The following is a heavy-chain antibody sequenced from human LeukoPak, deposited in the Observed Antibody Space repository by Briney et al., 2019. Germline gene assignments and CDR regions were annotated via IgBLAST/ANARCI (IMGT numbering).Heavy chain of an antibody. Sequence: SETLSLTCTVSGGSISSYYWSWIRQPPGKGLEWIGSIYYSGSTYYNPSLKSRVTISVDTSKNQFSLKLSSVTAADTAVYYCVRYLGGVAGSEYFQHWGQGTLVTVSS. CDR3: VRYLGGVAGSEYFQH. CDR2: IYYSGST. J-gene: IGHJ1*01. D-gene: IGHD6-19*01. V-gene: IGHV4-59*12. CDR1: GGSISSYY.